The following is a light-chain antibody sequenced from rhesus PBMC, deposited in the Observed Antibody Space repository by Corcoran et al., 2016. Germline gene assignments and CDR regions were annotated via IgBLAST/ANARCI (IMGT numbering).Light chain of an antibody. CDR2: DAS. Sequence: DIQMTQSPSSLSASVGDTVTITCQASQGIGKYLAWYQLKPGKVPKFLIYDASTLQSGVPSRFSGSGTGTEFRLTISSLQPEDFATYYCQQHKTYPPAFGPGTKVEI. CDR1: QGIGKY. CDR3: QQHKTYPPA. J-gene: IGKJ1*01. V-gene: IGKV1-25*01.